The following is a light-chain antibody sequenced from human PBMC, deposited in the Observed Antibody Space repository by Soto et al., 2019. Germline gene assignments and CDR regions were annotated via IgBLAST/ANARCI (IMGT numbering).Light chain of an antibody. V-gene: IGKV3-15*01. CDR3: QQYHNLWT. Sequence: EIVMTQSPATLSLSPGERATLSCRASQTIDNTLAWYQRKPGQAPRPLIYDASTRATGVPARFSGSGSGTDFTLTISSLQSEDFALYYCQQYHNLWTFGQGTEVEIK. CDR1: QTIDNT. J-gene: IGKJ1*01. CDR2: DAS.